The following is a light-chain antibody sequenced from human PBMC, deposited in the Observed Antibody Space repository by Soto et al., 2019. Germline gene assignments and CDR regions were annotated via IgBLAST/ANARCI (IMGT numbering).Light chain of an antibody. Sequence: ELVLTQSPGTLSLSPGERATLSCRASQIVTNNYLAWYQHKPGQAPRLLIFAVSNRATGIPDRFSGGGSGPDFTLAISRLEPEDFGVYYCQQYNNRPPFTFGPGTKVDIK. CDR1: QIVTNNY. J-gene: IGKJ3*01. CDR3: QQYNNRPPFT. V-gene: IGKV3-20*01. CDR2: AVS.